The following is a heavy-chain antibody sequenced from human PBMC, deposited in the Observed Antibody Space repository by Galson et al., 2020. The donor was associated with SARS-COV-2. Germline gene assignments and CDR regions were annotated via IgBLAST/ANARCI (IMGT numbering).Heavy chain of an antibody. CDR1: GFTIRSYW. J-gene: IGHJ4*02. V-gene: IGHV3-7*03. CDR2: IKPDGTQK. D-gene: IGHD5-12*01. Sequence: GESLKISCAASGFTIRSYWMTWVRQAPGKGLEWVANIKPDGTQKYYVDSVRGRFTISRDNAKNSLYLQMNSLRVEDTAVYYCARLRPDGYDYWGQGTLVAVSS. CDR3: ARLRPDGYDY.